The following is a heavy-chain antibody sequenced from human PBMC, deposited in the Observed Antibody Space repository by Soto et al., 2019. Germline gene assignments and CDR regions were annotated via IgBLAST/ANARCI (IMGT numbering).Heavy chain of an antibody. V-gene: IGHV4-39*01. CDR2: IYYSGST. J-gene: IGHJ6*03. CDR3: ASTEAPYYYYYMDV. D-gene: IGHD4-4*01. CDR1: GGSISSSSYY. Sequence: SETLSLTCTVSGGSISSSSYYWGWIRQPPGKGLEWIGSIYYSGSTYYNPSLKSRVTISVDTSKNQFSMKLSSVTAADTAVYYCASTEAPYYYYYMDVWGKRTTVT.